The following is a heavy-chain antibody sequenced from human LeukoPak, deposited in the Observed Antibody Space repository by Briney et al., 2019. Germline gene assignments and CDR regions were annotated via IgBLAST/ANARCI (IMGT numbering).Heavy chain of an antibody. J-gene: IGHJ3*02. CDR2: INHSGST. Sequence: SETLSLTCAVYGGSFSGYYWSWIRQPPGKGLEWIGEINHSGSTNYNPSLKSRVTISVDTSKNQFSLKLSSVTAADTAVYYCARLYRVGATAGDAFDIWGQGTMVTVSS. V-gene: IGHV4-34*01. CDR3: ARLYRVGATAGDAFDI. D-gene: IGHD1-26*01. CDR1: GGSFSGYY.